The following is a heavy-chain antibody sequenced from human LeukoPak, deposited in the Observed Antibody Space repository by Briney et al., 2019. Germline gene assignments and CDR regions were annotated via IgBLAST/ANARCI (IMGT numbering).Heavy chain of an antibody. D-gene: IGHD6-13*01. CDR1: GFTFDDYG. CDR2: INWNGGST. CDR3: ARDHGSWYQAGDVY. Sequence: GGSLRLSCAASGFTFDDYGMSWVRQAPGKGLEWVSGINWNGGSTGYADSVKGRFTISRDNAKNSLYPQMNSLRAEDTALYYCARDHGSWYQAGDVYWGQGTLVTVSS. V-gene: IGHV3-20*04. J-gene: IGHJ4*02.